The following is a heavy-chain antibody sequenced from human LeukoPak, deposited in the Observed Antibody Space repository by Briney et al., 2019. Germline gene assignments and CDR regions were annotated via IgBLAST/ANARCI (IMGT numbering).Heavy chain of an antibody. V-gene: IGHV1-18*01. CDR1: GYTFTSYG. J-gene: IGHJ5*02. D-gene: IGHD6-19*01. CDR2: ISAYNGNT. Sequence: ASVKVSCKASGYTFTSYGISWVRQAPGQGLEWMGWISAYNGNTNYAQKLQGRVTMTTDTSTSTAYMELRSLRSDDTAVYYCARDRRTYSSGWFDPWGQGTLVTVSS. CDR3: ARDRRTYSSGWFDP.